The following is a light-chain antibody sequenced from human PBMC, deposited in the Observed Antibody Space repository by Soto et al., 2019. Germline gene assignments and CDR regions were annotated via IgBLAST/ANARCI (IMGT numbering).Light chain of an antibody. CDR1: SSNIGSNT. V-gene: IGLV1-44*01. J-gene: IGLJ2*01. CDR2: SNH. Sequence: QSVLTQPPSASGTPGQRVTISCSGSSSNIGSNTVNWYQQLPGTAPKLLIYSNHQRPSGVPDRFSGSKSGTSASLAISGLQSEDEADYYCAAWDASLNGVVFGGGTKLTVL. CDR3: AAWDASLNGVV.